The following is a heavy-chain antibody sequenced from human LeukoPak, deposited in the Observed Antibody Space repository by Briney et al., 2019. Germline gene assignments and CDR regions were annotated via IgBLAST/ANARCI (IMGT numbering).Heavy chain of an antibody. CDR3: AKIGTTGTPDAFDI. CDR2: IRYDGSNK. Sequence: GGSLRLSXAASGFTFSSYGMHWVRQAPGKGLEWVAFIRYDGSNKYYADSVKGRFTISSDNYKNTLYMQMNSPRAEDTDVYYCAKIGTTGTPDAFDIWGQGTMVTVSS. D-gene: IGHD1-1*01. J-gene: IGHJ3*02. CDR1: GFTFSSYG. V-gene: IGHV3-30*02.